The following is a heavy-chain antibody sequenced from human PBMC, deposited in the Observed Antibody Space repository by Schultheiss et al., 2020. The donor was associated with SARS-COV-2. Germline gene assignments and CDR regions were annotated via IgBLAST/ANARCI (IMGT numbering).Heavy chain of an antibody. Sequence: ASVKVSCQASRYTFTKYFTQWVRQGPGQGLEWMGWMNPNSGNTGYAQKFQGRVTMTTDTSTSTVYMELSSLRSEDTAVYYCARVDIVVPHGMDVWGQGTTVTVSS. D-gene: IGHD2-2*01. J-gene: IGHJ6*02. CDR1: RYTFTKYF. CDR2: MNPNSGNT. V-gene: IGHV1-8*01. CDR3: ARVDIVVPHGMDV.